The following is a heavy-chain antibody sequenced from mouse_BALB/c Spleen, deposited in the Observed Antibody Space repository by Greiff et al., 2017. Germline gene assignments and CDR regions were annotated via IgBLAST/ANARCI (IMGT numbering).Heavy chain of an antibody. V-gene: IGHV2-9*02. CDR1: GFSLTSYG. CDR3: ARDRDYYGSTFAY. J-gene: IGHJ3*01. D-gene: IGHD1-1*01. CDR2: IWAGGST. Sequence: VQLVESGPGLVAPSQSLSITCTVSGFSLTSYGVHWVRQPPGKGLEWLGVIWAGGSTNYNSALMSRLSISKDNSKSQVFLKMNSLQTDDTAMYYCARDRDYYGSTFAYWGQGTLVTVSA.